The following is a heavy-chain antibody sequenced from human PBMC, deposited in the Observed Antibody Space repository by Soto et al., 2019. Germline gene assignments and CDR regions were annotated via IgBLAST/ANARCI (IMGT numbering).Heavy chain of an antibody. CDR2: IWFDGSNK. D-gene: IGHD6-19*01. J-gene: IGHJ4*02. CDR1: GFTFSSHA. V-gene: IGHV3-33*01. CDR3: ARAAYTSGYYYFDH. Sequence: QVQLVESGGGVVQPGESLRLSCASSGFTFSSHAMHWVRQAPGKGLEWVANIWFDGSNKNYAYSVKGRFTISRDNSKNTLFLQVNSLRAEDTAIYYCARAAYTSGYYYFDHWGQGTPVTVSS.